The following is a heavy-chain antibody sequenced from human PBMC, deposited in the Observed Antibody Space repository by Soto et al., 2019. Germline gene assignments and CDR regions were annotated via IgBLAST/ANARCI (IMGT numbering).Heavy chain of an antibody. J-gene: IGHJ6*02. CDR3: ARGGNCSSTSCYRPYYYGMDV. D-gene: IGHD2-2*02. CDR1: GYTFTGYY. CDR2: INPNSGGT. V-gene: IGHV1-2*04. Sequence: ASVKVSCKGSGYTFTGYYMHWVRQAPGQGLEWMGWINPNSGGTNYAQKFQGWVTMTRDTSISTAYMELSRLRSDDTAVYYCARGGNCSSTSCYRPYYYGMDVWGQGTTVTVSS.